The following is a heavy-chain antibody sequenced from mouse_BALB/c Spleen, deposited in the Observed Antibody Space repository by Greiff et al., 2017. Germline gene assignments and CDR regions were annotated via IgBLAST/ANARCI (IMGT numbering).Heavy chain of an antibody. V-gene: IGHV3-2*02. CDR3: ARLGRYDDYYAMDY. Sequence: EVQLQESGPGLVKPSQSLSLTCTVTGYSITSDYAWNWIRQFPGNKLEWMGYISYSGSTSYNPSLKSRISITRDTSKNQFFLQLNSVTTEDTATYYCARLGRYDDYYAMDYWGQGTSVTVSS. CDR2: ISYSGST. D-gene: IGHD2-14*01. J-gene: IGHJ4*01. CDR1: GYSITSDYA.